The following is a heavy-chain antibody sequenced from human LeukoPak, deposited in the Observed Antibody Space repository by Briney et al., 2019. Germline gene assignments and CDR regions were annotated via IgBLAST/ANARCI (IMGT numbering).Heavy chain of an antibody. V-gene: IGHV1-2*04. J-gene: IGHJ4*02. D-gene: IGHD3-3*01. CDR1: GYTFTGYY. CDR2: INPNSGGT. Sequence: VASVTVSCKASGYTFTGYYMHWVRQAPGQGLEWMGWINPNSGGTNYAQKFQGWVTMTRDTSISTAYMELSRLRSDDTAVYYCARLAVSYDSWSGHTTYPVDYWGQGTLVTVSS. CDR3: ARLAVSYDSWSGHTTYPVDY.